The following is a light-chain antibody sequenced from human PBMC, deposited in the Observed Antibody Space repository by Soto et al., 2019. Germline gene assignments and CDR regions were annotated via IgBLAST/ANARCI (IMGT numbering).Light chain of an antibody. V-gene: IGKV3-20*01. CDR2: GIS. CDR1: QSVSNSY. CDR3: QQYSSLPHT. Sequence: ESVLKQSPGTLSLSPGERATLSCRASQSVSNSYFAWYQQKPGQAPRLLIYGISNRATGIPDRFSGSGSGTDFTLTISRLEPEDFVVYYCQQYSSLPHTFGEGTKLEVK. J-gene: IGKJ2*01.